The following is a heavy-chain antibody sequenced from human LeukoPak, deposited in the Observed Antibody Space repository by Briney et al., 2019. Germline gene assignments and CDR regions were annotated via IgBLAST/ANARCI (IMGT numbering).Heavy chain of an antibody. CDR3: ARRSRAEVDY. D-gene: IGHD1-14*01. Sequence: GGSLRLSCAVPGFTFSSYAMSWVRQAPGKGLEWVSAISGSGGSTYYADSVKGRFTISRDNSKNPLSVQMNRLRAEHTAVYYCARRSRAEVDYWGQRTLVTVSS. V-gene: IGHV3-23*01. CDR2: ISGSGGST. J-gene: IGHJ4*02. CDR1: GFTFSSYA.